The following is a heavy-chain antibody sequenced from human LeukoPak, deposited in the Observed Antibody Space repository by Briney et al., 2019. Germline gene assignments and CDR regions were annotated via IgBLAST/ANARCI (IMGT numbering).Heavy chain of an antibody. CDR2: IIPILGIA. Sequence: ASVKVSCKASGGTISSYTISWVRQAPGQGLEWMGRIIPILGIANYAQKFQGRVTITADKSTSTAYMELSSLRSEDTAVYYCARADYYYYGMDVWGQGTTVTVSS. V-gene: IGHV1-69*02. CDR3: ARADYYYYGMDV. J-gene: IGHJ6*02. CDR1: GGTISSYT.